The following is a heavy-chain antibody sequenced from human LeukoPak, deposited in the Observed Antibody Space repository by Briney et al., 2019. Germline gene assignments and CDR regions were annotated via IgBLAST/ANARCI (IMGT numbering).Heavy chain of an antibody. D-gene: IGHD4-17*01. V-gene: IGHV1-69*04. CDR1: GGTFSSYA. CDR2: IIPILGIA. Sequence: SVKVSCKASGGTFSSYAISWVRQAPGQGLEWMGRIIPILGIANYAQKFQGRVTITADKSTSTAYMELSSLRSEDTAVYYCAMAGGGDYVFDYWGQGTLVTVSS. CDR3: AMAGGGDYVFDY. J-gene: IGHJ4*02.